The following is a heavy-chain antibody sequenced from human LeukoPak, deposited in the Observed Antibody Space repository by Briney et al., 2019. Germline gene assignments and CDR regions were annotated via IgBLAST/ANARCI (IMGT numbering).Heavy chain of an antibody. D-gene: IGHD3-10*01. CDR1: GFTFSSYA. CDR2: ISYDGSNK. Sequence: PGGSLRLSCAASGFTFSSYAMHWVRQAPGKGLEWVAVISYDGSNKYYADSVKGRFTISRDNSKNTLYLQMNSLRAEDTAVYYCARDGGSGSYSFDYWGQGTLVTVSS. V-gene: IGHV3-30-3*01. J-gene: IGHJ4*02. CDR3: ARDGGSGSYSFDY.